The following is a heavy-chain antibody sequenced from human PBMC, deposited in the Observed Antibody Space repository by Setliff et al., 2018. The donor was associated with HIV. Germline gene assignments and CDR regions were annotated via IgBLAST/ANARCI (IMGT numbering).Heavy chain of an antibody. J-gene: IGHJ3*02. CDR3: ARASGGNSVENGFDI. V-gene: IGHV1-46*01. CDR1: GYPFTSYY. Sequence: ASVKVSCKASGYPFTSYYMHWVRQAPGQGLEWMGIINPTGGSTSYAQKFHGRVTMTTDTSTRTAYMEMRGLTYDDTAVYYCARASGGNSVENGFDIWGQGTMVTVSS. D-gene: IGHD1-26*01. CDR2: INPTGGST.